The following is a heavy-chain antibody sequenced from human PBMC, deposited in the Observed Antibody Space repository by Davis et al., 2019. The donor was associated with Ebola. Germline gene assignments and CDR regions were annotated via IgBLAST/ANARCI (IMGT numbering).Heavy chain of an antibody. D-gene: IGHD3-22*01. CDR2: ISAYNGNT. CDR3: ARSTEEFITVYYFDY. V-gene: IGHV1-18*01. J-gene: IGHJ4*02. CDR1: GYTFTSYG. Sequence: ASVKVSCKASGYTFTSYGISWVRQAPGQGLEWMGWISAYNGNTNYAQKLQGRVTMTTDTSTSTAYMELRSLRSDDTAVYYCARSTEEFITVYYFDYWGQGTLVTVSS.